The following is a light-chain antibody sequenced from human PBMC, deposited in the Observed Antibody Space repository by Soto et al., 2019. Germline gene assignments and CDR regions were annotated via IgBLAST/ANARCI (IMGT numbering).Light chain of an antibody. CDR3: QQYNNWPPYT. CDR1: QSVARN. V-gene: IGKV3-15*01. J-gene: IGKJ2*01. CDR2: RAS. Sequence: EIVMTQSPDTLSLSPGERATLSCRASQSVARNLAWYQQTPGQPPRLLVYRASTRACGVPARFSGSGSGTEFTLTISSRQSEDFAVYYCQQYNNWPPYTFGQGTKLEIK.